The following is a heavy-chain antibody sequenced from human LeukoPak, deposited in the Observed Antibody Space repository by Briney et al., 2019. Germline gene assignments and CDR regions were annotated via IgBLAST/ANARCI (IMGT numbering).Heavy chain of an antibody. CDR2: IRSKANSYAT. CDR3: ARTTEGYCSSASCFGFSYSYYMDV. CDR1: GFTFSGSA. D-gene: IGHD2-2*01. Sequence: PGGSLRLSCAASGFTFSGSAMHWVRQASGKGLEWVGRIRSKANSYATAYAASVKGRFTISRDDSKNTAYLQMNSLKTEDTAVYYCARTTEGYCSSASCFGFSYSYYMDVWGKGTTVTISS. V-gene: IGHV3-73*01. J-gene: IGHJ6*03.